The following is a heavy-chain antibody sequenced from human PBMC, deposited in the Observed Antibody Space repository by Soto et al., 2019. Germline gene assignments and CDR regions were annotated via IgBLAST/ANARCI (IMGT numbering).Heavy chain of an antibody. Sequence: SVKVSGNASGGTFSSYAISWVRQAPGQGLEWMGGIIPIFGTANYAQKFQGRVTITADESTSTAYMELSSLRSEDTAVYYCARERQIYYDSSGYYPLPTDYWGQGTLVTVSS. CDR3: ARERQIYYDSSGYYPLPTDY. J-gene: IGHJ4*02. CDR1: GGTFSSYA. CDR2: IIPIFGTA. D-gene: IGHD3-22*01. V-gene: IGHV1-69*13.